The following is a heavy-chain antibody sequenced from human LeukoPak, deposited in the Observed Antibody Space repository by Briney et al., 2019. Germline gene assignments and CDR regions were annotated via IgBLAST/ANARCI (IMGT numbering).Heavy chain of an antibody. CDR2: INTNTGNP. D-gene: IGHD3-22*01. J-gene: IGHJ6*02. Sequence: ASVKVSCKASGYTFTNYAMNWVRQAPGQGLEWMGWINTNTGNPTYAQGFTGRFVFSLDTSVSTAYLQISSLKAEDTAVYYCARAGGYYDSSGPYYYCYYGMDVWGQGTTVTVSS. CDR1: GYTFTNYA. CDR3: ARAGGYYDSSGPYYYCYYGMDV. V-gene: IGHV7-4-1*02.